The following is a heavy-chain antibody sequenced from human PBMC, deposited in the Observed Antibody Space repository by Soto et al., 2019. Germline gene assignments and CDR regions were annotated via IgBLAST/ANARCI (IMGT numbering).Heavy chain of an antibody. J-gene: IGHJ6*02. V-gene: IGHV1-69*13. D-gene: IGHD3-3*01. CDR1: GGTFSRYV. CDR3: ARGDSWSGYYTIGDRSGMDV. CDR2: IIPIFGTA. Sequence: SVKVSCKASGGTFSRYVISWVRQAPGQGLEWMGGIIPIFGTANYAQKFQGRVTITADESTSTAYMELSSLRSEDTAVYYCARGDSWSGYYTIGDRSGMDVWGQGTTVTVSS.